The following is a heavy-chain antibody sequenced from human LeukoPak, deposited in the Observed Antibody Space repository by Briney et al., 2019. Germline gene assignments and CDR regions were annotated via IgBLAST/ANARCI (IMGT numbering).Heavy chain of an antibody. CDR1: GGSFSGYY. J-gene: IGHJ4*02. D-gene: IGHD6-19*01. Sequence: KPSETLSLTCAVYGGSFSGYYWSWIRQPPGEGLEWIGEMTHTGSTNYNPSLKSRVTMSADTSKKQFSLKLTSVTAADTAVYFCARDQGRLVPPAYWGQGTLVTVSS. CDR2: MTHTGST. CDR3: ARDQGRLVPPAY. V-gene: IGHV4-34*01.